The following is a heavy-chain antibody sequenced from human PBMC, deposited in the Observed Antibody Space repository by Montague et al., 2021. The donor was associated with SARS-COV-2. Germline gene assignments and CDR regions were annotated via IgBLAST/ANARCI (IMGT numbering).Heavy chain of an antibody. CDR2: IYSSGTT. Sequence: SETLSLTCTVSTASISNYYWSWLRQAPGKGLEWIGQIYSSGTTNYNPSLKSRVTISVDTANDHFSLNLTSITAADTAVYYCARGERWFDPWGQGTLVTVSS. J-gene: IGHJ5*02. V-gene: IGHV4-59*01. CDR3: ARGERWFDP. D-gene: IGHD1-26*01. CDR1: TASISNYY.